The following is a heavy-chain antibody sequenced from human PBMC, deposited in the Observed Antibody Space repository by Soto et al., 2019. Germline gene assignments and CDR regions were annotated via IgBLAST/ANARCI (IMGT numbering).Heavy chain of an antibody. J-gene: IGHJ4*02. CDR3: AKGPYGDYGNYYFDY. CDR2: ISGSGGST. CDR1: GFTFSSYA. V-gene: IGHV3-23*01. Sequence: GGSLRLSCAASGFTFSSYAMSWVRQAPGKGLEWVSAISGSGGSTYYADSVKGRFTISRDNSKNTLYLQMNSLRAEDTAVYYCAKGPYGDYGNYYFDYWGQGTLVTVSS. D-gene: IGHD4-17*01.